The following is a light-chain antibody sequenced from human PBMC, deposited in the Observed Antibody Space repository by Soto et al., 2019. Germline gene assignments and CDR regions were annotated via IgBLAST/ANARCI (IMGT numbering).Light chain of an antibody. CDR3: QQYNSYWT. J-gene: IGKJ1*01. Sequence: DIQMTQSPSTLSASVGDRVTITGRASQSISSWLAWYQQKPGKAPKLLIYDASSLECGVPSKFSGSGSGTEFALTISSLQPDDFATYYCQQYNSYWTFGQGTQVEIK. CDR2: DAS. CDR1: QSISSW. V-gene: IGKV1-5*01.